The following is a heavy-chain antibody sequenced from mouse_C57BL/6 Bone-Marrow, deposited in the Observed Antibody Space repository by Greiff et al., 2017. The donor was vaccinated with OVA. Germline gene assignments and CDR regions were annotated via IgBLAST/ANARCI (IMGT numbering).Heavy chain of an antibody. V-gene: IGHV14-4*01. J-gene: IGHJ2*01. CDR2: IDPENGDT. CDR1: GFNIKDDY. D-gene: IGHD2-1*01. CDR3: TSYGNFDD. Sequence: VQLQQSGAELVRPGASVKLSCTASGFNIKDDYMHWVKQRPEQGLEWIGWIDPENGDTEYASKFQGKATITADTSSNTAYLQYSSLTSEDTAVYYCTSYGNFDDWGQGTTLTVSS.